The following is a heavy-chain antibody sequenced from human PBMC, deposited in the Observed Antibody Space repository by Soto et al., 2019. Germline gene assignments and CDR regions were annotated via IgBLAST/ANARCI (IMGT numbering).Heavy chain of an antibody. J-gene: IGHJ6*02. CDR2: ISYDGSNK. CDR1: GFTFSSYG. CDR3: AGDRGYYGMDV. V-gene: IGHV3-30*03. Sequence: QVQLVESGGGVVQPGRSLRLSCAASGFTFSSYGMHWVRQAPGKGLEWVAVISYDGSNKYYADSVKGRFTISRDNSKNTRYLQMNSLRAEDTAVYYCAGDRGYYGMDVWGQGTTVTVSS. D-gene: IGHD3-10*01.